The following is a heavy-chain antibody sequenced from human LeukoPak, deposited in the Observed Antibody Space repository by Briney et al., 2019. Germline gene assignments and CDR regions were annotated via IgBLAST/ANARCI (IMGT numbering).Heavy chain of an antibody. CDR1: GFTVSSNY. CDR2: IYGGGNT. Sequence: PGGSLRLSCAASGFTVSSNYMNWVRQAPGKGLEWVSVIYGGGNTYYTDSVKGRFTISRDNSKNTVLLQMNSLRAEDTAVYYCARASFYYDSRALDPWGQGALVTVSS. CDR3: ARASFYYDSRALDP. V-gene: IGHV3-53*01. J-gene: IGHJ5*02. D-gene: IGHD3-22*01.